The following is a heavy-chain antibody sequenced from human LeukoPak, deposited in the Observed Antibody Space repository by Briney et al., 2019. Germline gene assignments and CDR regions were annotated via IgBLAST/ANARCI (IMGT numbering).Heavy chain of an antibody. J-gene: IGHJ4*02. D-gene: IGHD5-12*01. CDR1: GFTFSDYW. V-gene: IGHV3-23*01. CDR2: ISTSSYNT. Sequence: GGSLRLSCEASGFTFSDYWIHWVRQAPGKGLEWVSSISTSSYNTYYADSVKGRFTISRDSSKNTLFLQMNSLRPEDTAVYYCAKDLDSGYAPATLDYWGQGTLVTVSS. CDR3: AKDLDSGYAPATLDY.